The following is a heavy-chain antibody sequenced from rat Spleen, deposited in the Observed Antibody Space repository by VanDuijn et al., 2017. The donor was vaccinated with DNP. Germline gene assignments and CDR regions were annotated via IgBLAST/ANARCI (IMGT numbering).Heavy chain of an antibody. Sequence: EVQLVESGGGLVQPGRSLKLSCAASGFTFSYYGMAWVCQAPKKGLEWVASISASGGSTSYRDSVKGRFTISRDNAKSILYLQMDSLRSEDTATFYCTTDFERGYWGQGVMVTVSS. CDR3: TTDFERGY. D-gene: IGHD1-11*01. J-gene: IGHJ2*01. CDR2: ISASGGST. V-gene: IGHV5-19*01. CDR1: GFTFSYYG.